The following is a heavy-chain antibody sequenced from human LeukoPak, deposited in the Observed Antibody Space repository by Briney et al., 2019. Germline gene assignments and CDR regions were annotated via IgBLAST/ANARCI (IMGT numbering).Heavy chain of an antibody. Sequence: GGSLRLSCAASGFTFSTYSMNWVRQAPGKGLEWVSYISSTSSTIFYADSVKGRFTISRDNAKNSLHLQMNSLRDEDTAVYYCARAERGIRSYFDYWGQGTLVTVSS. V-gene: IGHV3-48*02. J-gene: IGHJ4*02. CDR3: ARAERGIRSYFDY. D-gene: IGHD6-13*01. CDR2: ISSTSSTI. CDR1: GFTFSTYS.